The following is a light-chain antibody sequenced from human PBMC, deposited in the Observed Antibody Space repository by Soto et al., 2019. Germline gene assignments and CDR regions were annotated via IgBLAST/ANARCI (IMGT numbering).Light chain of an antibody. J-gene: IGLJ1*01. CDR1: SSDVGGYNH. V-gene: IGLV2-14*01. Sequence: QCALTQPASGSGSPGQSVTICCTGTSSDVGGYNHVSWYQQYPGKAPKLTIYDVSNRPSGVSNRFSGSKSGNTASLTISGLQAEDEYGYYCSSCSSRNTYVFGTGTRVTVL. CDR2: DVS. CDR3: SSCSSRNTYV.